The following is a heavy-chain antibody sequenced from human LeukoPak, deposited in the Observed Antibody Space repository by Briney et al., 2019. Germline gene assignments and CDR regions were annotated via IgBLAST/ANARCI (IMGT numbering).Heavy chain of an antibody. J-gene: IGHJ4*02. V-gene: IGHV3-48*04. D-gene: IGHD3-22*01. CDR1: GFTFSSYT. Sequence: EGSLRLSCAASGFTFSSYTMNWVRQAPGKGLEWVSYISSSGSTIYYADSVKGRFTISRDNDKNSLYLQMNRLRAQDTAVYLCAGGIRGGTMIEQPPPLRYWGQGTLVTVSS. CDR2: ISSSGSTI. CDR3: AGGIRGGTMIEQPPPLRY.